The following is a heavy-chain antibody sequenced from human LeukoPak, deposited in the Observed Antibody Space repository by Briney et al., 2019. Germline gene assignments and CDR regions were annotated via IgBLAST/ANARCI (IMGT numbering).Heavy chain of an antibody. J-gene: IGHJ6*04. CDR2: ISSSGSAI. CDR1: GFTVSSNY. CDR3: AELGITMIGGV. D-gene: IGHD3-10*02. V-gene: IGHV3-48*03. Sequence: PGGSLRLSCAASGFTVSSNYMTWVRQAPGKGLEWVSYISSSGSAIYYADSVKGRFTISRDNAKNSLYLQMNSLRAEDTAVYYCAELGITMIGGVWGKGTTVTISS.